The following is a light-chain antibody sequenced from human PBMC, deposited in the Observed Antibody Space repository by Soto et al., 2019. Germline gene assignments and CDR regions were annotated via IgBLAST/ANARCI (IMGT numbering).Light chain of an antibody. CDR1: PSVTNF. CDR3: QQRNVWPPVT. CDR2: GAF. J-gene: IGKJ5*01. V-gene: IGKV3-11*01. Sequence: PGERATLSCRASPSVTNFLAWYQQKPGQAPRLLIYGAFNRATRIPARFSGSGSGTDFTLTISSLEPEDSAVYYCQQRNVWPPVTFGQGTRLEIK.